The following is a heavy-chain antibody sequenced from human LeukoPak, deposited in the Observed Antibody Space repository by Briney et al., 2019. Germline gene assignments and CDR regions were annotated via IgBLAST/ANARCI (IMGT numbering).Heavy chain of an antibody. CDR1: GGSISSSSYY. J-gene: IGHJ4*02. V-gene: IGHV4-39*01. D-gene: IGHD3-22*01. Sequence: SETLSLTCTVSGGSISSSSYYWGWIRQPPGKGLEWIGSIYYSGSTYYNPSLKSRVTISVDTSKNQFSLKLSSVTAADTAVYYCARHLSTYYYDSSGHSSDYWGQGTLVTVCS. CDR3: ARHLSTYYYDSSGHSSDY. CDR2: IYYSGST.